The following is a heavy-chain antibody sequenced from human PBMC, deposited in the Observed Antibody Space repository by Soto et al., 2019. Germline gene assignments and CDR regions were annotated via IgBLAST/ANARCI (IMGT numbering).Heavy chain of an antibody. CDR3: ARAVKQWLVGGDYYYYYMDV. V-gene: IGHV3-11*01. CDR2: ISSSATII. CDR1: GFTLSDYY. D-gene: IGHD6-19*01. Sequence: QVQPVESGGGLVKPGGSLRLSCEASGFTLSDYYMTWIRQAPGKGLEWISYISSSATIIYYADSVKGRFTISRDNAKTSLYLQMNSLRADDTAVYYCARAVKQWLVGGDYYYYYMDVWGKGTTVTVSS. J-gene: IGHJ6*03.